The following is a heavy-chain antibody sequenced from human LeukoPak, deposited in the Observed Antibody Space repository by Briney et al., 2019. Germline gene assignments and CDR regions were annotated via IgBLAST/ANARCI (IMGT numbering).Heavy chain of an antibody. D-gene: IGHD2-15*01. Sequence: PGGSLRLSCAASGFTFRKHGMHWLRQAPGRGLEWVAFIRNDGTNSYYVASVKGRFTISRDNSKNTVDLQMNSRRAEDTAIYCCSKDINSHCRGDCSDYWGQGTLVIVSS. CDR1: GFTFRKHG. V-gene: IGHV3-30*02. J-gene: IGHJ4*02. CDR2: IRNDGTNS. CDR3: SKDINSHCRGDCSDY.